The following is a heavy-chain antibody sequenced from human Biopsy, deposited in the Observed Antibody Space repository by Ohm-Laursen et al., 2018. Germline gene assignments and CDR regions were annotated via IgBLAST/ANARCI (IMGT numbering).Heavy chain of an antibody. CDR3: AKDRRTMRVWYFDL. CDR1: GFTFATYG. CDR2: ISSTGNST. J-gene: IGHJ2*01. Sequence: GSLRLSCAASGFTFATYGMSWVRQAPGKGLEWVSGISSTGNSTYYVDSVKGRFTISRDNSKNTLYLQLNSLRVEDTALYYCAKDRRTMRVWYFDLWGRGTLVTVSS. V-gene: IGHV3-23*01. D-gene: IGHD4/OR15-4a*01.